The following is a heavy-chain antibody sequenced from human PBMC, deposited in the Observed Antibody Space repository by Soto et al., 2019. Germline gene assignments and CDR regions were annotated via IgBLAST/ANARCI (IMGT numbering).Heavy chain of an antibody. J-gene: IGHJ4*02. CDR3: ARSKRGAYYYDSSGYYTNEYYFDY. V-gene: IGHV4-39*01. CDR1: GGSISSSSYY. D-gene: IGHD3-22*01. Sequence: QLQLQESGPGLVKPSETLSLTCTVSGGSISSSSYYWGWIRQPPGKGLEWIGSIYYSGSTYYNPSLKSRVTISVDTSKNQFSLKLSSVTAADTAVYYCARSKRGAYYYDSSGYYTNEYYFDYWGQGTLVTVSS. CDR2: IYYSGST.